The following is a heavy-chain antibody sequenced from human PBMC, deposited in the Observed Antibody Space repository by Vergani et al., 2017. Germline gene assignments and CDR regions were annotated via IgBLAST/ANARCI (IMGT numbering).Heavy chain of an antibody. CDR3: ARDHPSPYYDFWSGYSGGPSDY. Sequence: QVQLQESGPGLVKPSETLSLTCTVSGGSISSYYWSWIRQPPGKGLAWIGYIYYSGSTNYNPSLKSRVTISVDTSKNQFSLKLSSVTAADTALYYCARDHPSPYYDFWSGYSGGPSDYWGQGTLVTVSS. CDR1: GGSISSYY. D-gene: IGHD3-3*01. J-gene: IGHJ4*02. CDR2: IYYSGST. V-gene: IGHV4-59*01.